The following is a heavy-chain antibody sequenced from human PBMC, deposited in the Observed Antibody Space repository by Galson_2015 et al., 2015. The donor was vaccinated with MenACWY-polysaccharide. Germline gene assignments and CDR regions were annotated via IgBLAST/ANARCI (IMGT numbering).Heavy chain of an antibody. J-gene: IGHJ4*02. V-gene: IGHV3-30*02. CDR2: IRYDGNNK. D-gene: IGHD6-13*01. CDR3: ARNPSRLDIAAASH. CDR1: GFTFSSYG. Sequence: SLRLSCAASGFTFSSYGMHWVRQAPGKGLEWVAFIRYDGNNKYYAESVKGRFTISRDNSKNTLYLQMNSLRAGDTAVYYCARNPSRLDIAAASHWGQGALVTVSS.